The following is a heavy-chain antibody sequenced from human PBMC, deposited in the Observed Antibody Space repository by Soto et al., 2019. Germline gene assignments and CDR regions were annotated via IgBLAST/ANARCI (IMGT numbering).Heavy chain of an antibody. V-gene: IGHV3-15*01. CDR3: TTLVVAALRQVDY. CDR1: GFTFSSYA. CDR2: IKSKTDGGTT. Sequence: GGSLRLSCAASGFTFSSYAMGWVRQAPGKGLEWVGRIKSKTDGGTTDYAAPVKGRFTISRDDSKNTLYLQMNSLKTEDTAVYYCTTLVVAALRQVDYWGQGTLVTVSS. D-gene: IGHD2-15*01. J-gene: IGHJ4*02.